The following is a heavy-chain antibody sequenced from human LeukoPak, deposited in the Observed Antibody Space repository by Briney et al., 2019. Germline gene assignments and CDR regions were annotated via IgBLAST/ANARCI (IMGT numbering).Heavy chain of an antibody. CDR1: GFTFGGSA. J-gene: IGHJ4*02. CDR2: IRSKANSYAT. Sequence: GGSLRLSCAACGFTFGGSAMHWVRQASGKGLEWVGRIRSKANSYATAYAASVKGRFTISRDDSKNTAYLQMNSLRVEDTAVYYCAKDRGIISDYWGQGTLVTVSS. V-gene: IGHV3-73*01. CDR3: AKDRGIISDY. D-gene: IGHD3-10*01.